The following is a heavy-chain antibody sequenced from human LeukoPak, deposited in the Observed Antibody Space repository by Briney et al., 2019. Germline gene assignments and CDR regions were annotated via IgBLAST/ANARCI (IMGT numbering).Heavy chain of an antibody. J-gene: IGHJ4*02. V-gene: IGHV4-34*01. CDR2: INHSGST. Sequence: SETLSLTCAVYGGSFSGYYWSWIRQPPGKGLEWIGEINHSGSTNYNPSLKSRVTISVDTSKNQFSLKLSSVTAADTAVYYCARGRLGGKLAVIDYWGQGTLVTVSS. D-gene: IGHD3-16*01. CDR3: ARGRLGGKLAVIDY. CDR1: GGSFSGYY.